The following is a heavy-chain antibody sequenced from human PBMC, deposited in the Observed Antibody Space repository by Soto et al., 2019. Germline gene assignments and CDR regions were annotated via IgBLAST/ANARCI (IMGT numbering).Heavy chain of an antibody. CDR3: AAVPIVGAITGFDY. J-gene: IGHJ4*02. V-gene: IGHV1-58*01. D-gene: IGHD1-26*01. CDR1: RFTFTSSP. CDR2: IVVGSGNT. Sequence: EXSVQVSLKASRFTFTSSPVQWVRQARGQRLEWIGWIVVGSGNTNYAQKFQERVTITRDMSTSTAYMELSSLRSEDTAVYYCAAVPIVGAITGFDYWGQGTLVTVSS.